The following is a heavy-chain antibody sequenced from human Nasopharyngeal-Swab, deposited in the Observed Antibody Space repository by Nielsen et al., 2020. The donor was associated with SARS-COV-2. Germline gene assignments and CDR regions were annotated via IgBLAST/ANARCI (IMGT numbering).Heavy chain of an antibody. V-gene: IGHV3-30*18. D-gene: IGHD2-2*02. Sequence: GGALRLSCVASGLTFSRYGVHWVRQAPGKGLEWVAITSYQGSNTYYADSVKGRFTISRDNSKNTLYLQMNSLRAEDTAMYYCAKTSYEVLYQGLVDYWGQGTLVTVSS. J-gene: IGHJ4*02. CDR2: TSYQGSNT. CDR1: GLTFSRYG. CDR3: AKTSYEVLYQGLVDY.